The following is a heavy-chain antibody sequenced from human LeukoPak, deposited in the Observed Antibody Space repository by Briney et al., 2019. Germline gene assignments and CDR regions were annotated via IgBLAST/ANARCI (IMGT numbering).Heavy chain of an antibody. Sequence: GGSLRLSCAASGFTFSSCGFNWVRQAPGKGLEWVSSIGPTGTDRHYADSVRGRFTITRDNAKNPMYLQMDSLRDEDTAVYYCATETIGRHFDYWGQGTLLTVSS. CDR2: IGPTGTDR. CDR3: ATETIGRHFDY. CDR1: GFTFSSCG. V-gene: IGHV3-21*01. J-gene: IGHJ4*02. D-gene: IGHD1-14*01.